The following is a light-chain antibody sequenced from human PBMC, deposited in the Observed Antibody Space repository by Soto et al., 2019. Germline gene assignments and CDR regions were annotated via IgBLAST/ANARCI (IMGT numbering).Light chain of an antibody. V-gene: IGKV1-5*01. J-gene: IGKJ1*01. Sequence: DIQMTQSPSTLSASVGDRVTITCRASQSISSWLAWYQQKPGKAPKLLIYDASSLVSGVPSRFSGSGSGTEFTLTISSLQPDDFATYYCQQYNSYWWTFGQGTKVEIK. CDR3: QQYNSYWWT. CDR1: QSISSW. CDR2: DAS.